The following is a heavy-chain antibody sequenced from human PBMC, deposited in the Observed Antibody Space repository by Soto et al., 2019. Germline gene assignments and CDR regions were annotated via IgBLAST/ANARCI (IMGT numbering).Heavy chain of an antibody. D-gene: IGHD2-15*01. CDR2: ISGSGNFA. J-gene: IGHJ4*02. V-gene: IGHV3-23*01. CDR1: GFTFSSYG. Sequence: GGSLRLSCAASGFTFSSYGMSWVRQAPGKGLEWVSSISGSGNFAYYTDSVKGRFSISRDNSKNTQHLQMNSLRAEDTAVYYCAKGRVVTRFDDWGQGTLVTVSS. CDR3: AKGRVVTRFDD.